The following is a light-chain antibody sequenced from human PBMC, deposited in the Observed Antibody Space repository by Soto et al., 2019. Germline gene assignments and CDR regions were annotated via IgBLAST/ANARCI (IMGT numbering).Light chain of an antibody. V-gene: IGKV3-15*01. CDR2: GAS. CDR1: QSISSN. CDR3: QQYNQWPGT. Sequence: ETVLTQSPATLSVSARESATLSCRASQSISSNLAWYQQKPGQSPRLLIYGASSRATGVPVRFSGSGSGVAFTLTISGLQSEDFAVYHCQQYNQWPGTFGQGTKVDI. J-gene: IGKJ1*01.